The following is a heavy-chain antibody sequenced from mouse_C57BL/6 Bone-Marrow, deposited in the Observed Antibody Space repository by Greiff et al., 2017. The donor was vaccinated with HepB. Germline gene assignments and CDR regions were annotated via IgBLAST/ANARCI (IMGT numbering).Heavy chain of an antibody. V-gene: IGHV3-8*01. Sequence: EVQLQQSGPGLAKPSQTLSLTCSVTGYSITSDYWNWIRKFPGNKLEYMGYISYSGSTYYNPSLKSRISITRDTSKNQYYLQLNSVTTEDTATYYCARLGGYDGYFYWYFDVWGTGTTVTVSS. CDR2: ISYSGST. J-gene: IGHJ1*03. CDR1: GYSITSDY. CDR3: ARLGGYDGYFYWYFDV. D-gene: IGHD2-3*01.